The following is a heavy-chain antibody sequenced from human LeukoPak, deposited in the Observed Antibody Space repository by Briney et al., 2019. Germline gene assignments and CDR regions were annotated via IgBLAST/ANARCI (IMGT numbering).Heavy chain of an antibody. D-gene: IGHD1-26*01. CDR1: GFTFSSYW. J-gene: IGHJ5*02. CDR3: ARDGWELAFDP. V-gene: IGHV3-7*01. Sequence: GGSLRLSCAAPGFTFSSYWMSWVRQAPGKGLEWVANIKQDGSEKYYVDSVKGRFTISRDNAKNSLYLQMNSLRAEDTAVYYCARDGWELAFDPWGQGTLVTVSS. CDR2: IKQDGSEK.